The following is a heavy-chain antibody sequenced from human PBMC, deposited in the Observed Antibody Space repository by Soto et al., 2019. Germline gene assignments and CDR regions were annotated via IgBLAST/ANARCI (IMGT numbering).Heavy chain of an antibody. CDR1: GGSVSSGSYY. D-gene: IGHD3-3*01. J-gene: IGHJ6*02. Sequence: QVQLQESGPGLVKPSETLSLTCTVSGGSVSSGSYYWSWIRQPPGKGLEWIGYIYYSGSTNYNPSLKSRVTISVDTSKNQISLKLSSVTAADTAVYYCARETRYYDFWSGYPSDYYYGMDVWGQGPTVTVSS. CDR2: IYYSGST. V-gene: IGHV4-61*01. CDR3: ARETRYYDFWSGYPSDYYYGMDV.